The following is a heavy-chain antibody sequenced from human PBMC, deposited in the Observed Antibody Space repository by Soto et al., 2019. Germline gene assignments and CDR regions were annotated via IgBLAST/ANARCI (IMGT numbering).Heavy chain of an antibody. J-gene: IGHJ6*02. CDR2: ISVYNGNT. CDR3: ARSGRPGYYSYIMDV. D-gene: IGHD3-10*01. V-gene: IGHV1-18*01. CDR1: GYTFTSYG. Sequence: QVQLVQSGAEVKDPGASVKVSCKASGYTFTSYGVSWVRQAPGQGLEWMGWISVYNGNTKYAQKLPGRVTMTTDTSTSTGDMELSGLSSDDTAVYYCARSGRPGYYSYIMDVWGQGTTVTVCS.